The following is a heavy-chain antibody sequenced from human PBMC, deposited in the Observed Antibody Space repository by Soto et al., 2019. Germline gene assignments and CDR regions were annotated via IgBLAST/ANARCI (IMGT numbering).Heavy chain of an antibody. J-gene: IGHJ3*02. Sequence: QVQLVQSGAEVKKPGSSVKVSCKASGGTFSSYAISWVRQAPGQGLEWMGGIIPIFGTANYAQKFQGRATITADESTSTAYMELSSLRSEDTAVYYCAREGYCSGGSCYVTFDIWGQGTMVTVSS. CDR1: GGTFSSYA. V-gene: IGHV1-69*12. CDR3: AREGYCSGGSCYVTFDI. D-gene: IGHD2-15*01. CDR2: IIPIFGTA.